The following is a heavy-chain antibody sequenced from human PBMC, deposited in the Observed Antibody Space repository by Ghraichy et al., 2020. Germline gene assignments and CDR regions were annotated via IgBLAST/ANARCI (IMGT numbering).Heavy chain of an antibody. CDR2: IYYSGNT. CDR3: ARHPVRGYYPDYFDY. CDR1: GGSISSNNYY. D-gene: IGHD3-10*01. V-gene: IGHV4-39*07. J-gene: IGHJ4*02. Sequence: SETLSLTCTVSGGSISSNNYYWGWVRQPPGKGLEWIGSIYYSGNTYYNSSLQNRVTISVDTSNNQFFLKVSSVTAADTAVYFCARHPVRGYYPDYFDYWGQGNLVTVSS.